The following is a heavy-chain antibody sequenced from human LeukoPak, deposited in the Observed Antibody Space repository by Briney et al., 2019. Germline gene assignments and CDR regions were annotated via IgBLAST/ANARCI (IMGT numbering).Heavy chain of an antibody. CDR3: ARDGSSSVGAHGYDAFDI. V-gene: IGHV3-66*01. J-gene: IGHJ3*02. CDR2: IYSCGST. CDR1: GFTVSSNY. D-gene: IGHD6-6*01. Sequence: PGGSLRLSCAASGFTVSSNYMSWVRQPPGKGLEWLSVIYSCGSTDYADSVKGRFTISRDNSKNTLYLQMNSLRAEDTAVYYCARDGSSSVGAHGYDAFDIWGQGTMVTVSS.